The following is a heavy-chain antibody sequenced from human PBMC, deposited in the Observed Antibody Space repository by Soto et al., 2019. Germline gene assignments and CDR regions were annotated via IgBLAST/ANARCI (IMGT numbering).Heavy chain of an antibody. Sequence: SETLSLTCAVSAGANTSYFWGCIRQPPGKGLEWIGCIYYSGSTKYNPSLKSRVTISVDTAKNQFSLKLSSVTAADTAVYYCARDHYYDSTGYYDYWGQGTLVTVSS. CDR1: AGANTSYF. D-gene: IGHD3-22*01. V-gene: IGHV4-59*13. CDR2: IYYSGST. J-gene: IGHJ4*02. CDR3: ARDHYYDSTGYYDY.